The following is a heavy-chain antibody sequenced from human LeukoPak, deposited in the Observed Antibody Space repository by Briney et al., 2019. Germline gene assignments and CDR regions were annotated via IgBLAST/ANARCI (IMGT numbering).Heavy chain of an antibody. CDR3: IRDLDWNYGDY. CDR2: IKTDGRTT. Sequence: GGSLRLSCAASGFIFRDYSMHWVRQAPGEGLVWVSRIKTDGRTTTYADSVKGRFTISRDNAKSTLFLQMDSLRAEDTAVYYCIRDLDWNYGDYWGQGSLVTVSS. J-gene: IGHJ4*02. CDR1: GFIFRDYS. D-gene: IGHD1-7*01. V-gene: IGHV3-74*03.